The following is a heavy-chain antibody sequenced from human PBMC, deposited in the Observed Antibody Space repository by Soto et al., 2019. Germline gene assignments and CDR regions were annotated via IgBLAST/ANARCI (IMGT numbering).Heavy chain of an antibody. D-gene: IGHD2-8*02. Sequence: EVQLVESGGGLVEPGGSLRLSCAGSGFIFSTSNINWVRQAPGKGLEWVSSISTYGDYIYYADSVKGRFTISRDNARSTVSLQMNSLRVDDTAVYFCARDLYCTGGNCSPRPSELWGQGTQVTVSS. CDR3: ARDLYCTGGNCSPRPSEL. J-gene: IGHJ4*02. CDR2: ISTYGDYI. CDR1: GFIFSTSN. V-gene: IGHV3-21*01.